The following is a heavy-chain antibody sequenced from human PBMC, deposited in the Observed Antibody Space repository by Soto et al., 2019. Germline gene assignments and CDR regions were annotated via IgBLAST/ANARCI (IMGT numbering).Heavy chain of an antibody. J-gene: IGHJ5*02. V-gene: IGHV4-30-2*01. CDR3: ARERPDGARLDP. CDR2: TYHSGNP. Sequence: PSETLSLTCGVSGDTISTGGYSWAWIRQPPGKALEWIGHTYHSGNPYYNQSLKSRVIISVDRSKNQFSLKLSSVTAADTAVYYCARERPDGARLDPWGQGTLVTVSS. D-gene: IGHD6-6*01. CDR1: GDTISTGGYS.